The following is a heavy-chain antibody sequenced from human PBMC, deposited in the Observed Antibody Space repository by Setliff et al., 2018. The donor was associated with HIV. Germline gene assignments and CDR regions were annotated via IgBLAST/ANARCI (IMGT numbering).Heavy chain of an antibody. J-gene: IGHJ3*02. CDR1: GYTFTSYD. V-gene: IGHV1-8*02. Sequence: ASVKVSCKASGYTFTSYDINWVRQATGQGLEWMGWMNPNSGNTGYAQKFQGRVTMTRNTSISTAYMELSSLRSEDTAMYYCARGSSYSSSWYVFRPQALNDAFDIWAQGTMVTVSS. CDR3: ARGSSYSSSWYVFRPQALNDAFDI. CDR2: MNPNSGNT. D-gene: IGHD6-13*01.